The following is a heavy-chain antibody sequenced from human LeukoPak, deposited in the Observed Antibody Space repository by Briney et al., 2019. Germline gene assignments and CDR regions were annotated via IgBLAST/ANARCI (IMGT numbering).Heavy chain of an antibody. Sequence: ASVKVSCKASGYTFTSYAMNWVRQAPGQGLEWMGWINTNTGNPTYAQGFTGRFVFSLDTSVSTAYLQISSLKAEDTAVYYCARGGHYDFWSGYSWALGWFDPWGQGTLVTVSS. D-gene: IGHD3-3*01. J-gene: IGHJ5*02. CDR1: GYTFTSYA. V-gene: IGHV7-4-1*02. CDR3: ARGGHYDFWSGYSWALGWFDP. CDR2: INTNTGNP.